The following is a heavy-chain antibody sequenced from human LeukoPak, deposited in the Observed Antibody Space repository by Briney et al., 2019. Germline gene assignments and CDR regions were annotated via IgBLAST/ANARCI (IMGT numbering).Heavy chain of an antibody. CDR1: GYTFTSYG. V-gene: IGHV1-18*01. Sequence: ASVKVSCKASGYTFTSYGISWVRQAPGQGLEWMGWISAYNGNTNYAQKLQGRVTMTTDTSTSTAYMELRSLRSDDTAAYYCARDGVGYCSSTSCLNWFDPWGQGTPVTVSS. CDR3: ARDGVGYCSSTSCLNWFDP. D-gene: IGHD2-2*01. J-gene: IGHJ5*02. CDR2: ISAYNGNT.